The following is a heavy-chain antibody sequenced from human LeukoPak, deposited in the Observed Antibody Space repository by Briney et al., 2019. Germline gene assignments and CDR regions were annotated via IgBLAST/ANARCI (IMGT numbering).Heavy chain of an antibody. D-gene: IGHD2/OR15-2a*01. J-gene: IGHJ5*02. CDR1: GGSFSGYC. CDR2: INHSGST. CDR3: ARGLWPNNWFDP. Sequence: PSETLSLTCAVYGGSFSGYCWSWIRQPPGKGLEWIGEINHSGSTNYNPSLKSRVTISVDTSKNQFSLKLSSVTAADTAVYYCARGLWPNNWFDPWGQGTLVTVSS. V-gene: IGHV4-34*01.